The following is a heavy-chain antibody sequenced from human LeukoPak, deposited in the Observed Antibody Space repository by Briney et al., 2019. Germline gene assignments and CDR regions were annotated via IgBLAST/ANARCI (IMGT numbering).Heavy chain of an antibody. CDR2: MNPNSGNT. J-gene: IGHJ4*02. D-gene: IGHD6-6*01. CDR3: ARGLIAARLLDY. V-gene: IGHV1-8*03. CDR1: GYTFTSYD. Sequence: GASVKVSCKASGYTFTSYDINWVRQATGQGLEWMGWMNPNSGNTGYVQKFQGRVTITRNTSISTAYMELSSLRSEDTAVYYCARGLIAARLLDYWGQGTLVTVSS.